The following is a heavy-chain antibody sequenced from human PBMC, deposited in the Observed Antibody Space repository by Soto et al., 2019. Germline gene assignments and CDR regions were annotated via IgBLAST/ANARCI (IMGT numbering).Heavy chain of an antibody. D-gene: IGHD3-22*01. Sequence: GGSLRLSCAASGFTFSSYGMHWVRQAPGKGLEWVAVILYDGSNKYYAYSVKGRFTISRDNFKNTLYLQMNSLRAEDTAVYYCARDRNYYDSSGFPGLFWGQGTLVTVSS. V-gene: IGHV3-33*01. CDR3: ARDRNYYDSSGFPGLF. CDR1: GFTFSSYG. J-gene: IGHJ4*02. CDR2: ILYDGSNK.